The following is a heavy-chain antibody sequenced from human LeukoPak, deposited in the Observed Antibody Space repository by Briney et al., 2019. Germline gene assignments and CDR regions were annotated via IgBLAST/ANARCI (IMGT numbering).Heavy chain of an antibody. Sequence: ASVKVSCKASGGTFSSYAISWVRQAPGQGLEWMGGIIPIFGTANYAQKFQGRVTITADESTSTAYMELSSLRSEDTAVYYCAREAENTASFDYWGQGTLVTVSS. V-gene: IGHV1-69*13. J-gene: IGHJ4*02. CDR1: GGTFSSYA. D-gene: IGHD5-18*01. CDR3: AREAENTASFDY. CDR2: IIPIFGTA.